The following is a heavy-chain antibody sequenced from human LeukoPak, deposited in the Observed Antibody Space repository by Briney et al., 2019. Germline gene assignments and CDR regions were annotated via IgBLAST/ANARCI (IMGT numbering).Heavy chain of an antibody. CDR1: GFTFSNYA. J-gene: IGHJ4*02. Sequence: GGSLRLSCAASGFTFSNYAMTWVRQAPGKGLECVSVISASGRNTDYADSVKGRFTISRDNSKNTLYLQMNSLRAEDTAVYYCAKDRRIQLWPTYFDYWGQGTLVTVSS. CDR2: ISASGRNT. CDR3: AKDRRIQLWPTYFDY. D-gene: IGHD5-18*01. V-gene: IGHV3-23*01.